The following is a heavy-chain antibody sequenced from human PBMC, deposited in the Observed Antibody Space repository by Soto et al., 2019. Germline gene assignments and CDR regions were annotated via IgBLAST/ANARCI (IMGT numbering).Heavy chain of an antibody. J-gene: IGHJ4*02. Sequence: VQLVESGGGVVQPGRSLRLSCAASGFTFSNYTMHWVRQAPGKGLEWVAVISYDGSNKYYADSAKGRFTISRDNSKNTLFLQMNSLRAEDTAVYYCARVLTGSWFLDYWGQGTLVTVSS. D-gene: IGHD6-13*01. CDR1: GFTFSNYT. V-gene: IGHV3-30-3*01. CDR2: ISYDGSNK. CDR3: ARVLTGSWFLDY.